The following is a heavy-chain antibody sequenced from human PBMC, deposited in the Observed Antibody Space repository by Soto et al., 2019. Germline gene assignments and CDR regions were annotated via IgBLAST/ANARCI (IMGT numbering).Heavy chain of an antibody. D-gene: IGHD3-9*01. J-gene: IGHJ6*02. CDR1: GYTFTSYG. V-gene: IGHV1-18*01. Sequence: QVQLVQSGAEVKKPGASVKVSCKASGYTFTSYGISWVRQAPGQGLEWMGWISAYNGNTNYAQKLQGRVTMTTDTSTSTAYMELRRLRSDDTAVYYCARHGRYPIFRDYYGMDVWGQGTTVTVSS. CDR3: ARHGRYPIFRDYYGMDV. CDR2: ISAYNGNT.